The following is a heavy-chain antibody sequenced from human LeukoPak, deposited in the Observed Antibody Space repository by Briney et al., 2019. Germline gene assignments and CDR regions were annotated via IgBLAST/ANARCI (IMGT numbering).Heavy chain of an antibody. CDR2: IYYSGST. CDR1: GGSINSYY. J-gene: IGHJ4*02. CDR3: VRHYGSGSYYF. D-gene: IGHD3-10*01. Sequence: PSETLSPTCTVSGGSINSYYWSWIRQPPGKGLEWIGYIYYSGSTNYNPSLKSRVTISIDTSKNQFSLKLSSVTAADTAVYYCVRHYGSGSYYFWGQGTLVTVSS. V-gene: IGHV4-59*08.